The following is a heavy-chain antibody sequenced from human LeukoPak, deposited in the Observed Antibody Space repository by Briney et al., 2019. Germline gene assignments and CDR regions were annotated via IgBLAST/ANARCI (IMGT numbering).Heavy chain of an antibody. CDR2: INWNGDRT. V-gene: IGHV3-20*04. CDR1: GFTFDDYG. J-gene: IGHJ4*02. Sequence: AGGSLRLSCAASGFTFDDYGMSWVRQAPGKGLEWVSGINWNGDRTGYADSVRGRFTISRDNAKNSLYLQMNSLRAEDTALYYCARKGYYGSGTYLDYWGQRTLVTVSS. CDR3: ARKGYYGSGTYLDY. D-gene: IGHD3-10*01.